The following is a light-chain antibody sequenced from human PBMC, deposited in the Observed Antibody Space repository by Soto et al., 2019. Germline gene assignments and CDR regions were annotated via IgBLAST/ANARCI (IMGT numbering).Light chain of an antibody. J-gene: IGKJ1*01. Sequence: DIQMTQSPSTLSASVGDRVTLTCRASQYISSWFAWYQQKPGKAPKLLIYKATSLERGVPSRFSGSAAWTEFTLIFISQHPDDFASYYCQQYNISRTFGQGTNVEIK. CDR3: QQYNISRT. CDR2: KAT. V-gene: IGKV1-5*03. CDR1: QYISSW.